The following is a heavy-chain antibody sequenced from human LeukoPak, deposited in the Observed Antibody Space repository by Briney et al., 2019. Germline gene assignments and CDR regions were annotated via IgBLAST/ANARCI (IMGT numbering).Heavy chain of an antibody. CDR3: ARDDAWGRFYH. V-gene: IGHV3-23*01. CDR2: SSSIGGRT. J-gene: IGHJ1*01. Sequence: PGGSLRLSCAASGFTFDDYGMSWVRQAPGKGLEWVSGSSSIGGRTYCADSVKGRFTVTRDNSRNTLHLQMNSLRVEDTGVYCCARDDAWGRFYHWGQGTLVTVSS. CDR1: GFTFDDYG. D-gene: IGHD3-16*01.